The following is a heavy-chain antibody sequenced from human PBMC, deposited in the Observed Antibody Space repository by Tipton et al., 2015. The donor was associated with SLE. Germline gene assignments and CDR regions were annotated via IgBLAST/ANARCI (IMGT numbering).Heavy chain of an antibody. CDR2: IYTSGST. Sequence: TLSLTCTVSGGSTSNYYGSWIRQPAGEGREWIGRIYTSGSTNYNPSLKSRVTMSVDTSKNQFSLKLSSVTAADTAVYYCARDHPVAGPFDYWGQGTLVTVSS. D-gene: IGHD6-19*01. CDR3: ARDHPVAGPFDY. CDR1: GGSTSNYY. V-gene: IGHV4-4*07. J-gene: IGHJ4*02.